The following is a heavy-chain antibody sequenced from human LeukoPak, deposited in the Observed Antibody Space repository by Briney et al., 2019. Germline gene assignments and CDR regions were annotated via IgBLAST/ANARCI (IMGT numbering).Heavy chain of an antibody. D-gene: IGHD4-11*01. CDR3: ANPPTVTSFHY. CDR2: LNQDGSEK. CDR1: GFTFSSYC. V-gene: IGHV3-7*03. Sequence: GGSLRLSCAASGFTFSSYCMSWVRQAPGKGLEWVAHLNQDGSEKSYVDSAKGRFTISRDNAKNSLYLQMNSLRAEDTAIYYCANPPTVTSFHYWGQGTLVTVSS. J-gene: IGHJ4*02.